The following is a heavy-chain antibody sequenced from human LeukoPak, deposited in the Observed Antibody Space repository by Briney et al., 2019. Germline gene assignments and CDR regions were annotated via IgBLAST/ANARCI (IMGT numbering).Heavy chain of an antibody. CDR2: LYTGGST. D-gene: IGHD3-9*01. CDR3: ARYTPYDILTGYYNTGFDY. Sequence: PGGSLRLSCAASGFLVSDNYMHWLRQAPGKGLEWVSVLYTGGSTYYADSGKGRFTISRDNSKNTLYLQMNSLRVEDTAVYYCARYTPYDILTGYYNTGFDYWGQGTLVTVSS. J-gene: IGHJ4*02. V-gene: IGHV3-53*01. CDR1: GFLVSDNY.